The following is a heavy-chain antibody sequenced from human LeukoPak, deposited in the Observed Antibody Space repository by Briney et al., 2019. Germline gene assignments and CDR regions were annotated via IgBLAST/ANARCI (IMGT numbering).Heavy chain of an antibody. J-gene: IGHJ4*02. D-gene: IGHD2-2*01. CDR1: GFTFSSYG. CDR3: STVGLGYCSSTTCYDY. CDR2: IKSKTDGGTT. Sequence: GGSLRLSCAASGFTFSSYGMHWVRQAPGKGLEWVGRIKSKTDGGTTDYAAPVKGRFTISRDDSKNTLYLQMNSLKTEDTAVYFCSTVGLGYCSSTTCYDYWGQGTLVTVSS. V-gene: IGHV3-15*01.